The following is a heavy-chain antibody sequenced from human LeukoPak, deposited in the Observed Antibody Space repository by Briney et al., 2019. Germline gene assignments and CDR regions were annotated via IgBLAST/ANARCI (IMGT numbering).Heavy chain of an antibody. CDR1: GHTFNNHF. CDR2: INPRDGTT. CDR3: ARGADQEFDF. J-gene: IGHJ4*02. Sequence: ASVKVSCKSSGHTFNNHFIHWVRQAPGQGLEWMGMINPRDGTTRTLQNFQGRVTMTRDTSTSTLYMDLSSLRSEDTATYFCARGADQEFDFWGQGTLVTVSS. V-gene: IGHV1-46*02.